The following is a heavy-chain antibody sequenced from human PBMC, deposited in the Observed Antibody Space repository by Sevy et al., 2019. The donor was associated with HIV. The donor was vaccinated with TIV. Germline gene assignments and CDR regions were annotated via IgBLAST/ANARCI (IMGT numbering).Heavy chain of an antibody. J-gene: IGHJ6*02. Sequence: GGSLRLSCAASRFTFSSYGMHWVRQAPGKGLEWVAVIWYDGSNKYYSDSVKGRFTISRDNSKNTLYLQMNSLRAEDTAVYYCARDSFFYDSSGYSYYYGMDVWGQGTTVTVSS. D-gene: IGHD3-22*01. V-gene: IGHV3-33*01. CDR2: IWYDGSNK. CDR1: RFTFSSYG. CDR3: ARDSFFYDSSGYSYYYGMDV.